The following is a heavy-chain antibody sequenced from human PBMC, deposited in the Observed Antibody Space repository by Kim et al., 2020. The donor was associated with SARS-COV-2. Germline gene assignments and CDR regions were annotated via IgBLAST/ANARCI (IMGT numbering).Heavy chain of an antibody. D-gene: IGHD2-2*01. J-gene: IGHJ4*02. CDR3: ARDTGYCSSTSCYRYFDY. Sequence: ASVKVSCKASGYTFTSYYMHWVRQPPGQGLEWMGIINPSGGSTSYAQKFQGRVTMTRDTSTSTVYMELSSLRSEDTAVYYCARDTGYCSSTSCYRYFDYWGQGTLVTVSS. CDR1: GYTFTSYY. CDR2: INPSGGST. V-gene: IGHV1-46*01.